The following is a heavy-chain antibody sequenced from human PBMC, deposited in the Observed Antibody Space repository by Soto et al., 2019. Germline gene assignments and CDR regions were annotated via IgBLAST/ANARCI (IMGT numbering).Heavy chain of an antibody. CDR3: TREDSIIIPAVADF. Sequence: GGSLRLSCAVSGFTFTNYGFNWVRQAPGKGLEWVSSVSKSDYTYYSDSVKGRFTISRDNAKNSVSLQMNNLRAEDTAVYYCTREDSIIIPAVADFWGQGTLVTVSS. CDR2: VSKSDYT. J-gene: IGHJ4*02. CDR1: GFTFTNYG. D-gene: IGHD6-19*01. V-gene: IGHV3-21*01.